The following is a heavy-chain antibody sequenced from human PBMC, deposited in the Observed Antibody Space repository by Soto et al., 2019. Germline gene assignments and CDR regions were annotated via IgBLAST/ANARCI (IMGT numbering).Heavy chain of an antibody. CDR2: ITQSGDT. CDR3: XXXXXXXXNSYFLALNXFDX. CDR1: SGPFSGFH. Sequence: QVQLEQWGAGLLKPSETLSLTCALSSGPFSGFHWAWIRQPPGKGLEWIGDITQSGDTNYNLSLEGRVTISRDTSNAQFSLTLTSVTAADTXXXXXXXXXXXXXNSYFLALNXFDXWGQGT. V-gene: IGHV4-34*01. J-gene: IGHJ5*01. D-gene: IGHD4-4*01.